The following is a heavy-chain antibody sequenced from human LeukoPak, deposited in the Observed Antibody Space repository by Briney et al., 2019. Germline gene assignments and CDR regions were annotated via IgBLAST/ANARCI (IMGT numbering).Heavy chain of an antibody. Sequence: GGSLRLSCAPSGFTFSDYSMRWVRQAPGKGLEWVAAISTVSTYTFYGASVKSRFTISRDNAEISLYLQLSYLTAEDTAVYYCARDGSGLYLYYYMDVWGKGTTVTVSS. CDR2: ISTVSTYT. V-gene: IGHV3-21*01. CDR3: ARDGSGLYLYYYMDV. D-gene: IGHD6-25*01. J-gene: IGHJ6*03. CDR1: GFTFSDYS.